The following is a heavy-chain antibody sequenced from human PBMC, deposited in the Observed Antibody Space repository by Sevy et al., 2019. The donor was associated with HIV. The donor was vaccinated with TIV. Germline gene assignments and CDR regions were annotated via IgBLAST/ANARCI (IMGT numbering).Heavy chain of an antibody. CDR2: IIPIFGRG. Sequence: ASLKVSCKASGGTFSRHAISWVRQAPGQGLEWMGGIIPIFGRGNYAQQFQGRVTITADESTSTAYMELSSLRSDDTAVYYCARGRDDIVVVPAVRLYYQNGMDVWGQGTTVTVSS. D-gene: IGHD2-2*01. CDR1: GGTFSRHA. CDR3: ARGRDDIVVVPAVRLYYQNGMDV. J-gene: IGHJ6*02. V-gene: IGHV1-69*13.